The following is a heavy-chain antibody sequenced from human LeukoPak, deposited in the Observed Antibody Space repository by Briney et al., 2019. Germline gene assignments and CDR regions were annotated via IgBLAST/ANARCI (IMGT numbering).Heavy chain of an antibody. V-gene: IGHV1-69*04. D-gene: IGHD3-10*01. Sequence: SVKVSCKASGDTFSNYYAISWVRQAPGQGLEWMGRIIPIGTANSAQKFQGRVTITADKSTGTIYMELSSLRSEDTAVYYCARGATYYGSGPRWYFDLWGRGTLVTVSS. CDR3: ARGATYYGSGPRWYFDL. CDR1: GDTFSNYYA. CDR2: IIPIGTA. J-gene: IGHJ2*01.